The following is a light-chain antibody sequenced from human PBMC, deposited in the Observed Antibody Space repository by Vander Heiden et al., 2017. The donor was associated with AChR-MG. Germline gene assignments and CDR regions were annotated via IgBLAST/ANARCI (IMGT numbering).Light chain of an antibody. CDR1: QGISNY. CDR2: AAS. CDR3: QKYDSAVFT. J-gene: IGKJ3*01. Sequence: LQLTQSPSSLSASVGDRVTITCRASQGISNYVAWYQQKPGKVPKLLIYAASTLQSGVPSRFSGSGSGTDFTLTISSLQPEDVATYFCQKYDSAVFTFGHGTKVDVK. V-gene: IGKV1-27*01.